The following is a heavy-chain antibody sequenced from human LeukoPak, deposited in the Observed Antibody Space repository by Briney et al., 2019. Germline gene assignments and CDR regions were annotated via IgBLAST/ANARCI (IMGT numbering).Heavy chain of an antibody. J-gene: IGHJ4*02. V-gene: IGHV4-59*01. D-gene: IGHD3-22*01. CDR3: AREARGSNGYYYNY. Sequence: SETLSLTCTVSGGSITSYSWTWIRQPPGKGLEWIGDISYSGSTKYNPTLKSRATISADTSKKQFSLTLTSVTAADTVVYYCAREARGSNGYYYNYWGQGTLVTVSS. CDR1: GGSITSYS. CDR2: ISYSGST.